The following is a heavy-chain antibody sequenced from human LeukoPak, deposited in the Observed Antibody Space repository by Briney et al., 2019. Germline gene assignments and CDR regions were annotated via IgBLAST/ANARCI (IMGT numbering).Heavy chain of an antibody. Sequence: ASVKVSCKASGGTFSSYAISWVRQAPGQGLEWMGRIIPILGIANYAQKFQGRVTITADKSTSTAYMELSSLRSEDTAVYYCAREVIAARDYYYYGMDVWGQGTTVTVSS. CDR1: GGTFSSYA. CDR2: IIPILGIA. D-gene: IGHD6-6*01. J-gene: IGHJ6*02. V-gene: IGHV1-69*04. CDR3: AREVIAARDYYYYGMDV.